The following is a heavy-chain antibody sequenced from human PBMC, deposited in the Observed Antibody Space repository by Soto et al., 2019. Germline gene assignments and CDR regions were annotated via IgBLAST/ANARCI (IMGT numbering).Heavy chain of an antibody. Sequence: GGSLRLSCAASGFTFSGSWMAWVRQAPGKGPEWVANINQDGSDKNHVDSVKGRFTISRDNAKNTLYLQMNSLRAEDTAVYYCARDPTYFYDSTGYYDYWGQGTLVTVSS. CDR1: GFTFSGSW. CDR2: INQDGSDK. V-gene: IGHV3-7*01. CDR3: ARDPTYFYDSTGYYDY. D-gene: IGHD3-22*01. J-gene: IGHJ4*02.